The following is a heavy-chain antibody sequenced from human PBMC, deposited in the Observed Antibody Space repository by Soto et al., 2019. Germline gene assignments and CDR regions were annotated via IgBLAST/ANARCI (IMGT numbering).Heavy chain of an antibody. Sequence: QVQLQESGPGLVKPSQTLSLTCIVSGDSISRGRYFWTWIRPHPGKGLEWIGYIYDSGSAFYNPSLKSRVTMSVDTSKNQFSLNLRSVTAADTAVFYCARGILRPNHYRDVWGKGTAVAVSS. CDR1: GDSISRGRYF. CDR2: IYDSGSA. CDR3: ARGILRPNHYRDV. V-gene: IGHV4-31*03. D-gene: IGHD1-26*01. J-gene: IGHJ6*03.